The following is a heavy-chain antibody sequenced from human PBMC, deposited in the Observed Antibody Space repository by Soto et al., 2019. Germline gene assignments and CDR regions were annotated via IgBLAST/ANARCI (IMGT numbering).Heavy chain of an antibody. D-gene: IGHD4-17*01. CDR2: IYYSGST. CDR3: ARALYGDYLHVNWWFDP. Sequence: ASETLSLTCTVSGGSISSGDYYWSWIRQPPGKGLEWIGYIYYSGSTYYNPSLKSRVTISVDTSKNQFSLKLSSVTAADTAVYYCARALYGDYLHVNWWFDPWGQGTLVTVSS. V-gene: IGHV4-30-4*01. J-gene: IGHJ5*02. CDR1: GGSISSGDYY.